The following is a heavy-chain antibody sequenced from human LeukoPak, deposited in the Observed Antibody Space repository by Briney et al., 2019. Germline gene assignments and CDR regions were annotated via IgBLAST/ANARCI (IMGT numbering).Heavy chain of an antibody. D-gene: IGHD3-10*01. Sequence: SETLSLTCAVYGGSFSGYYWSWIRQPPGKGLEWIGEINHSGSTNYNPPLKSRVTISVDTSKNQFSLKLSSVTAADTAVYYCAKSSTLWSTFDNWGQGTLVTVSS. V-gene: IGHV4-34*01. CDR1: GGSFSGYY. CDR3: AKSSTLWSTFDN. CDR2: INHSGST. J-gene: IGHJ4*02.